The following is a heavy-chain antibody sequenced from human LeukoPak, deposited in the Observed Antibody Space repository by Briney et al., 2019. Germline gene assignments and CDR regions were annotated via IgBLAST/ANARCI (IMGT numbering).Heavy chain of an antibody. J-gene: IGHJ6*02. Sequence: PSETLSLTCTVSGGSISSYYWSWIRQPPGKGLEWIGYIYYSGSTNYNPSLKSRVTISVDTSKNQFSLKLSSVTAADTAVYYCARADSSGYYSLDYYYYSMDVWGQGTTVTVSS. V-gene: IGHV4-59*08. CDR1: GGSISSYY. CDR2: IYYSGST. D-gene: IGHD3-22*01. CDR3: ARADSSGYYSLDYYYYSMDV.